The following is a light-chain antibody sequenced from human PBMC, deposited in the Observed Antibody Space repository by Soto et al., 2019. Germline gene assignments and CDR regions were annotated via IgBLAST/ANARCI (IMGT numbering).Light chain of an antibody. Sequence: QSVLTQPPSASGSPGQSVTISCTGTSSDVGAYDFVSWYHQQSGKAPKLSIFEVTKRPSGVPDRFSGSKSGNTASLTVSGLQADDEGDYYCSSSAGINNVIFGAGTKLTVL. J-gene: IGLJ2*01. V-gene: IGLV2-8*01. CDR1: SSDVGAYDF. CDR3: SSSAGINNVI. CDR2: EVT.